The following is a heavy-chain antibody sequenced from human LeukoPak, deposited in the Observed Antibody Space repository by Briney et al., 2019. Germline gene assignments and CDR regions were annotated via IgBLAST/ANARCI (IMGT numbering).Heavy chain of an antibody. Sequence: ASVKVSCKASGYTFTGYYMHWVQQAPGQGLEWMGWINPNSGGTNYAQKFQGRVTMTRDTSISTAYMELSRLRSDDTAVYYCAIGYCSSTSCYSYYYYYMDVWGKGTTVTVSS. CDR3: AIGYCSSTSCYSYYYYYMDV. CDR2: INPNSGGT. J-gene: IGHJ6*03. V-gene: IGHV1-2*02. CDR1: GYTFTGYY. D-gene: IGHD2-2*01.